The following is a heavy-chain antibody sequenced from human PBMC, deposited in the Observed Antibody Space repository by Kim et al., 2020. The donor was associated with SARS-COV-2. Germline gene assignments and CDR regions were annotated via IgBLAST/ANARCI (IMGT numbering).Heavy chain of an antibody. V-gene: IGHV3-21*01. J-gene: IGHJ6*02. CDR1: GFTFSSYS. CDR2: ISSSSSYI. CDR3: ARDGRVGNYGMDV. Sequence: GGSLRLSCAASGFTFSSYSMNWVRQAPGKGLEWVSSISSSSSYIYYADSVKGRFTISRDNAKNSLYLQMNSLRAEDTAVYYCARDGRVGNYGMDVWGQGTTVTVSS. D-gene: IGHD7-27*01.